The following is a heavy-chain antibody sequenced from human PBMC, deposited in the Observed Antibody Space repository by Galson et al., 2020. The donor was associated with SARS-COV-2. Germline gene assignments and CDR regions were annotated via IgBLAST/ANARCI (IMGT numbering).Heavy chain of an antibody. CDR3: ARGGCSSTSCDVGILLHYGMDV. CDR2: IFYRGNT. Sequence: ASETLSLTCAVSGGSVNSDASYWSWIRQHPGQGLEWIGYIFYRGNTYYNPSLKSRITMSLDTSNNQFSLKLSSVTAADTAVYYCARGGCSSTSCDVGILLHYGMDVWGQGTAVTVSS. CDR1: GGSVNSDASY. D-gene: IGHD2-2*01. V-gene: IGHV4-31*11. J-gene: IGHJ6*02.